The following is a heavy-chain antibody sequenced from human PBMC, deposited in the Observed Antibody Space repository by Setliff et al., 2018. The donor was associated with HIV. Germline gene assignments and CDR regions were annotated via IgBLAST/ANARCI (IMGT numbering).Heavy chain of an antibody. V-gene: IGHV1-18*01. CDR1: GYTFTSYG. Sequence: ASVKVSCKASGYTFTSYGISWVRQAPGQGLEWMGWISAYNGNTNYAQKLQGRVTMTTDTSTSTAYMELRSLRSDDTVVYYCARLSRDGYNGGGWFDPWGQGTLVTVSS. D-gene: IGHD2-21*01. CDR3: ARLSRDGYNGGGWFDP. J-gene: IGHJ5*02. CDR2: ISAYNGNT.